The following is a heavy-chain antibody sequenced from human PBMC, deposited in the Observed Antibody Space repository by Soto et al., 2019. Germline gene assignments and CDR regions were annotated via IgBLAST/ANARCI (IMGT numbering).Heavy chain of an antibody. CDR3: ARSSGGFDP. Sequence: SETLSLTCAVYGGSFSGYYWSWIRQPPGKGLEWIGEVNHSGTTNYNPSLKSRVTMSADTSKSQFSVKLSSVTAADTAVYYCARSSGGFDPWGQGTLVTVSS. CDR2: VNHSGTT. J-gene: IGHJ5*02. D-gene: IGHD6-6*01. V-gene: IGHV4-34*01. CDR1: GGSFSGYY.